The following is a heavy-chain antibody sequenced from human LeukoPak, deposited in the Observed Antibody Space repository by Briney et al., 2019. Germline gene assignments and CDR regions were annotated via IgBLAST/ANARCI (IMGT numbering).Heavy chain of an antibody. CDR2: IYYSGST. V-gene: IGHV4-31*03. J-gene: IGHJ4*02. D-gene: IGHD2-15*01. CDR3: ARDFAYCSGGSCYLDGHFDY. CDR1: GGSISSGGYY. Sequence: PSETLSLTCTVSGGSISSGGYYWSWIRQHPGKGLEWIGYIYYSGSTYYNPSLKSRVTISVDTSKNQFSLKLSSVTAADTAVYYCARDFAYCSGGSCYLDGHFDYWGQGSLVTVSS.